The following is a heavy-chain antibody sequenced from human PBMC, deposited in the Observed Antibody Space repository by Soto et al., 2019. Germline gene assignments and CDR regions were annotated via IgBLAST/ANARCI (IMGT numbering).Heavy chain of an antibody. V-gene: IGHV4-39*01. D-gene: IGHD1-7*01. CDR2: IYYSGST. CDR1: GGSISSSSYY. J-gene: IGHJ4*02. CDR3: ARRWRNYHPEKEGPFDY. Sequence: PSETLSLTCTVSGGSISSSSYYWGWIRQPPGKGLEWIGSIYYSGSTYYNPSLKSRVTISVDTSKNQFSLKLSSVTAADTAVYYCARRWRNYHPEKEGPFDYWGQGTLVTVSS.